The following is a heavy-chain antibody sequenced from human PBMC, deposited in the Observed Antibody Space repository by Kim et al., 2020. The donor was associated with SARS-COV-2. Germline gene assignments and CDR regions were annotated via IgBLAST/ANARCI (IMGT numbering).Heavy chain of an antibody. CDR2: K. V-gene: IGHV1-2*02. J-gene: IGHJ4*02. CDR3: ARSGFNWGLDY. Sequence: KNYAQKFQGRATMTRDTSISTPYMELSRLGSDDTAVYYCARSGFNWGLDYWGQGTLVTVSS. D-gene: IGHD7-27*01.